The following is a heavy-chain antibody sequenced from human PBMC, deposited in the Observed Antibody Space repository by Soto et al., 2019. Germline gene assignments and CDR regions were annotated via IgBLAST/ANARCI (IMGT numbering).Heavy chain of an antibody. V-gene: IGHV4-59*01. J-gene: IGHJ1*01. CDR3: AGGVVGASTGFQH. CDR2: ISNSGST. CDR1: GCSISSFH. D-gene: IGHD1-26*01. Sequence: SDTLSPICTVCGCSISSFHWSWIRHPPGTGLEWIGFISNSGSTNYNPSLKSRFTISLDTSKNQFFLKLSSVGAADTAVYYCAGGVVGASTGFQHWGQGTLVTVSS.